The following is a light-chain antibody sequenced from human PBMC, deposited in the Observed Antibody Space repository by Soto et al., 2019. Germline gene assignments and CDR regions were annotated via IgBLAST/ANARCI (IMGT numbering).Light chain of an antibody. Sequence: DIQMTQSPSSLSSSVGDRVTITXRASHNIMIYLYWYQQKPGXAPKLLXXXASXLQIGVPSSFSGSGSGTAFTLTISSLQLEDFATYSCQQSYSTPPESTFGLGTRLEIK. CDR1: HNIMIY. CDR2: XAS. V-gene: IGKV1-39*01. J-gene: IGKJ5*01. CDR3: QQSYSTPPEST.